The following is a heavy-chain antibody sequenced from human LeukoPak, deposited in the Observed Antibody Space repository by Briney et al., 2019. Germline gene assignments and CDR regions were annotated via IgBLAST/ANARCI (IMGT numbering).Heavy chain of an antibody. CDR3: ARHLSGYYPFDY. D-gene: IGHD3-22*01. CDR1: GGSFSGYY. V-gene: IGHV4-59*08. Sequence: PSETLSLTCAVYGGSFSGYYWSWIRQPPGKGLEWIGYIYYSGSTNYNPSLKSRVTISVDTSKNQFSLKLSSVTAADTAVYYCARHLSGYYPFDYWGQGTLVTVSS. CDR2: IYYSGST. J-gene: IGHJ4*02.